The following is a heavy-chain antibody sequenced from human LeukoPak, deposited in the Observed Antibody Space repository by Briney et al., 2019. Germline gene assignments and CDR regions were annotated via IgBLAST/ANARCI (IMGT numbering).Heavy chain of an antibody. J-gene: IGHJ4*02. CDR3: AKGTYDSSGSY. D-gene: IGHD3-22*01. CDR2: ISWNSGSI. CDR1: GFTFDDYA. Sequence: PGRSLRLSCAASGFTFDDYAMHWVRQAPGKGLEWVSGISWNSGSIGYADSVKGRFTISRDNAKNSLYLQMNSLRAEDTAVYYCAKGTYDSSGSYWGQGTLVTVSS. V-gene: IGHV3-9*01.